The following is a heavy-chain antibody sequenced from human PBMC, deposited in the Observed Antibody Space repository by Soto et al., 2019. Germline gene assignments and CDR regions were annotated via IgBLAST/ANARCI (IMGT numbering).Heavy chain of an antibody. CDR2: ISYSGST. CDR1: GVFISRHY. V-gene: IGHV4-59*11. J-gene: IGHJ4*02. Sequence: QVQLQESGPGLVKPSETLSLTCSVSGVFISRHYWSWIRQPPGKGLEWIGYISYSGSTNYSPSLNSRVTISLDTSKSQFSLNLSSVTAADTAVYYCARGRAEEAVLFDYWGQGALVIASS. CDR3: ARGRAEEAVLFDY. D-gene: IGHD6-19*01.